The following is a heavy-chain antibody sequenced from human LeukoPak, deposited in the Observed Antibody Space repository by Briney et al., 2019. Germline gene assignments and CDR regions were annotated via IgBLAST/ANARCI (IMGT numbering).Heavy chain of an antibody. Sequence: PGGSLRLSCAASGFTFSSYWMNWARQAPGKGLEWISYIRSSDGTVSYADSVKDRFTISTDTAKNSLFLQMNSLSAEDTAVYYCARDHAYAFDIWGQGTMVTVSS. J-gene: IGHJ3*02. CDR3: ARDHAYAFDI. CDR1: GFTFSSYW. V-gene: IGHV3-48*01. CDR2: IRSSDGTV.